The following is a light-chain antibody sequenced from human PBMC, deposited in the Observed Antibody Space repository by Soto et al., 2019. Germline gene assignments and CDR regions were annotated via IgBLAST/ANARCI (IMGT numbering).Light chain of an antibody. J-gene: IGKJ1*01. CDR3: QKYNSALPWT. CDR2: AAS. Sequence: DIQMTQSPSSLSASVGDSVTITCRASQGISKYLAWYQQKPGKVPKLLIYAASTLQSGVPSRFSGSGSGTDFTLTISSLQPEDVATYYCQKYNSALPWTFGQGTKVEIK. CDR1: QGISKY. V-gene: IGKV1-27*01.